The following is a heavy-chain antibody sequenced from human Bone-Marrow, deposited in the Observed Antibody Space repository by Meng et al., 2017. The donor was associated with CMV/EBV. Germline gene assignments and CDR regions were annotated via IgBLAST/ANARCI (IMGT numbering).Heavy chain of an antibody. J-gene: IGHJ3*01. CDR1: GFIFSDHY. CDR3: ARMRGAGPGGYFDL. Sequence: GESLKISCVSSGFIFSDHYLSWIRQAPGKGPEWVSYISRTYNTGYIQSVKGRFTISRDNAKESLFLQMGSLRAEDAAVYYCARMRGAGPGGYFDLWVQGTLVTVSS. V-gene: IGHV3-11*01. D-gene: IGHD3-10*01. CDR2: ISRTYNT.